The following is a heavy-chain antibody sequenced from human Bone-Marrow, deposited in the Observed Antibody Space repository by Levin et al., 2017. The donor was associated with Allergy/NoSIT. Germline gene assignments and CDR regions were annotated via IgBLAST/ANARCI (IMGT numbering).Heavy chain of an antibody. J-gene: IGHJ4*02. CDR3: ARGVWGYDRSGYRPWIDY. Sequence: GGSLRLSCAASGFNFSNFAMHWVRQAPGKGLEWVAVIWFDGSNKYYEESVKGRFSISRDNSKNTLFLQMNSLRADDTAVYYCARGVWGYDRSGYRPWIDYWGQGTLVTVSS. D-gene: IGHD3-22*01. CDR1: GFNFSNFA. V-gene: IGHV3-33*01. CDR2: IWFDGSNK.